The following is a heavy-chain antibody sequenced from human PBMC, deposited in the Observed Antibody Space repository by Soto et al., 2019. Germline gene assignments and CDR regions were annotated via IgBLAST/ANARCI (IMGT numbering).Heavy chain of an antibody. Sequence: GSLRLSCAASGFTFSSYWMSWVRQAPGKGLEWVANIKQDGSEKYYVDSVKGRFTISRDNAKNSLYLQMNSLRAEDTAVYYCARDNQDIVVVPAATNHYYGSGSYQFDYWGQGTQVTVSS. J-gene: IGHJ4*02. CDR2: IKQDGSEK. CDR3: ARDNQDIVVVPAATNHYYGSGSYQFDY. D-gene: IGHD2-2*01. CDR1: GFTFSSYW. V-gene: IGHV3-7*01.